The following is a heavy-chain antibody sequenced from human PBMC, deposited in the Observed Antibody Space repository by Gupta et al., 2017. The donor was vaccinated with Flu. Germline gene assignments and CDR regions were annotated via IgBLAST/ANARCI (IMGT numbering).Heavy chain of an antibody. J-gene: IGHJ3*01. V-gene: IGHV3-23*01. CDR2: SAGRVENT. D-gene: IGHD3-3*01. CDR3: AKDYYDFAGGSTHLRCASHV. Sequence: EVQLLESGGGFVQPGGALRLSCVGSGFTFREYAMSWVRQAPGKGPEWVSVSAGRVENTHYADSVQGRFIVSRDNSRNTMTLQMNDLRAADTAVYYCAKDYYDFAGGSTHLRCASHVWGQGTRVIVSS. CDR1: GFTFREYA.